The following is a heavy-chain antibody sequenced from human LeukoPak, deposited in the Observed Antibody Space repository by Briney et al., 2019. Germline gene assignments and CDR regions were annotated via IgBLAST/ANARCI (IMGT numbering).Heavy chain of an antibody. CDR1: GFTFSSYG. J-gene: IGHJ4*02. D-gene: IGHD4-11*01. CDR2: ISYDGSNK. Sequence: GGSLRLSCVASGFTFSSYGMHWVRQAPGKGLEWVAVISYDGSNKYYADSVKGRFTISRDNSKNTLYLQMNSLRAEDTAVYYCAKDRAVTTGTPDYWGQGTLVTVSS. V-gene: IGHV3-30*18. CDR3: AKDRAVTTGTPDY.